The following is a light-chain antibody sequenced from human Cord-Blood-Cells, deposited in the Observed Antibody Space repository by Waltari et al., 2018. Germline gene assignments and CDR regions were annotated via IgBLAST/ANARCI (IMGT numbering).Light chain of an antibody. J-gene: IGLJ2*01. CDR1: SSDVGSYNL. CDR2: EGS. Sequence: QSALTQHASVSGSPGQSITISCTGTSSDVGSYNLVSWYQQHPGKAPKRVVYEGSKVPSGVSNRCSGSKSGNTACLTISGLQAEDGADYYCCSYAGSCPDVVFGGGTKVTVL. CDR3: CSYAGSCPDVV. V-gene: IGLV2-23*01.